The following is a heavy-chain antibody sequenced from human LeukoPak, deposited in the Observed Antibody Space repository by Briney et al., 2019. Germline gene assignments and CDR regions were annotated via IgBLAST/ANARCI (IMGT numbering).Heavy chain of an antibody. V-gene: IGHV1-3*01. Sequence: ASVKVSCKASGYTFSGFAMHWVRQAPGQRLEWMGWINPVSGNTKYSQNFQGRVTITRDTSASSAYMELSGLKSEDTAVYYCARGVNYYDSGTYYTPYNWFDPWGQGTLVTVSS. CDR2: INPVSGNT. J-gene: IGHJ5*02. CDR3: ARGVNYYDSGTYYTPYNWFDP. CDR1: GYTFSGFA. D-gene: IGHD3-10*01.